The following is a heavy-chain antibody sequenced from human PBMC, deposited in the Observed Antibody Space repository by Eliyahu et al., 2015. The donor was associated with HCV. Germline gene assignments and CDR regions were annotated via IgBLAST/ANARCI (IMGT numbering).Heavy chain of an antibody. CDR3: ARGRGVVIVLVPPPNWFDP. CDR2: INHRGXT. Sequence: XVQLXQWGAGLLKPSETLSXTCAVYGXSFSGNYWGWIRQSPGKGLEWIGEINHRGXTNXNPSLKSRVTISVDTSKNQFSLKVSSVTAADTAVYYCARGRGVVIVLVPPPNWFDPWGQGTLVTVSS. J-gene: IGHJ5*02. CDR1: GXSFSGNY. D-gene: IGHD2-2*01. V-gene: IGHV4-34*01.